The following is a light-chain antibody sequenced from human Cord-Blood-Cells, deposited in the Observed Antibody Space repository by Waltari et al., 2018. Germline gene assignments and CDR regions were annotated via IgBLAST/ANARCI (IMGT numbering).Light chain of an antibody. CDR3: QQRSNWPPKFT. Sequence: EIVLTQSPATLSLSPGERATLPCRASQSVSSYLAWYQKKPGQAPRLLIYDASNRATGIPARFSGSGSGTDFTLTISSLEPEDFAVYYCQQRSNWPPKFTFGPGTKVDIK. CDR1: QSVSSY. J-gene: IGKJ3*01. V-gene: IGKV3-11*01. CDR2: DAS.